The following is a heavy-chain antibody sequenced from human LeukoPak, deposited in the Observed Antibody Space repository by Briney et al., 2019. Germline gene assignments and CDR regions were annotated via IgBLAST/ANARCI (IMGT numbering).Heavy chain of an antibody. Sequence: SEPLSLTCTVSGGSISSYYWSWIRQPPGKGLEWIGYIYYSGSTNYNPSLKSRVTISVDTSKNQFSLKLSSVTAADTAVYYCAGYIADYSNYNWFDPWGQGTLVTVSS. CDR1: GGSISSYY. CDR2: IYYSGST. D-gene: IGHD4-11*01. V-gene: IGHV4-59*01. CDR3: AGYIADYSNYNWFDP. J-gene: IGHJ5*02.